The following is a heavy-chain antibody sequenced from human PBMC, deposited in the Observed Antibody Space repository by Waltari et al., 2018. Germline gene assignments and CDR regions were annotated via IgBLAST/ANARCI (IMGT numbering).Heavy chain of an antibody. V-gene: IGHV4-59*01. CDR1: GGSISNYY. J-gene: IGHJ4*02. Sequence: QVQLQESGPGLVKPSETLSLTCTVSGGSISNYYWSWVRQSPGKRLEWIGYIYYSGSNNYNPSPKSRVAISIDMSKKQFSLKLSSVTAADTAVYYCARQSSSASFFDSWGQGTLVTVSS. D-gene: IGHD6-6*01. CDR2: IYYSGSN. CDR3: ARQSSSASFFDS.